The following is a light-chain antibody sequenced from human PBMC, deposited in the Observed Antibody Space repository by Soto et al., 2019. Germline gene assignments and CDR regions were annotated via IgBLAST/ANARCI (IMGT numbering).Light chain of an antibody. J-gene: IGKJ4*01. CDR2: DAS. CDR3: QQFSSYPLT. Sequence: EFVLTQSPGTISLSPGERSTLSCRAIQTVRNNYLAWYQQKPGQAPRLLIYDASSRATGIPDRFSGGGSGTDFTLTISRLEPEDFAVYYCQQFSSYPLTFGGGTKVDXK. V-gene: IGKV3-20*01. CDR1: QTVRNNY.